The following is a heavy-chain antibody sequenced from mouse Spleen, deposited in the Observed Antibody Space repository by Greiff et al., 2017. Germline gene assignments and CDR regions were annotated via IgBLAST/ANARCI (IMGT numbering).Heavy chain of an antibody. D-gene: IGHD2-2*01. V-gene: IGHV5-9*02. Sequence: EVKLVESGGGLVKPGGSLKLSCAASGFAFSSYDMSWVRQTPEKRLEWVATISSGGSYTYYPDSVKGRFTISRDNPKNTLFLQMTSLRSEDTAMYYCARGYGYPYAMDYWGQGTSVTVSS. J-gene: IGHJ4*01. CDR2: ISSGGSYT. CDR1: GFAFSSYD. CDR3: ARGYGYPYAMDY.